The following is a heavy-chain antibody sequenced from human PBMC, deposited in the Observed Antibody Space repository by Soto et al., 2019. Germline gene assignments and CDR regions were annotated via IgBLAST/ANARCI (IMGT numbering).Heavy chain of an antibody. D-gene: IGHD1-26*01. Sequence: QVQLVQSGAEVKKPGASVKVSRKASGYNFMRYGFTWVRQAPGQGLEWMGWINVDNGETKYPQKIQGSVTMTTDTSTSTVYMELRSVTSDDTAVYYCARGISGGYSDWFDPWGHGTLVTVSS. V-gene: IGHV1-18*04. CDR1: GYNFMRYG. CDR2: INVDNGET. J-gene: IGHJ5*02. CDR3: ARGISGGYSDWFDP.